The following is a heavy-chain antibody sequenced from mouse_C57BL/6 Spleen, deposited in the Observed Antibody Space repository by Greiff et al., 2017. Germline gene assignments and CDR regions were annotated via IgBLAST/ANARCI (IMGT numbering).Heavy chain of an antibody. D-gene: IGHD1-1*01. CDR2: IDTENGGT. CDR3: TFCSTVVARWDY. CDR1: GFNIKDDY. Sequence: VQLQQSGAELVRPGASVKLSCTASGFNIKDDYMYWVKQRPEQGLEWIGWIDTENGGTEYASKLQGQATITADTSDNTPYLQLSSLTSEDTAVYDCTFCSTVVARWDYWGQGTSVTVSS. V-gene: IGHV14-4*01. J-gene: IGHJ4*01.